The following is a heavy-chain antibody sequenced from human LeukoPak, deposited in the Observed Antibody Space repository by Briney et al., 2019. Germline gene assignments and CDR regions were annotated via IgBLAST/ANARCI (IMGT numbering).Heavy chain of an antibody. J-gene: IGHJ4*02. CDR3: ARDIAGLYSSSFPYYFDY. Sequence: ASVKVSCKASGGTFSSYAISWVRQAPGQGLEWMGRIIPILGIANYAQKFQGRVTITADKSTSTAYMELRSLRSEDTAVYYCARDIAGLYSSSFPYYFDYWGQGTLVTVSS. CDR2: IIPILGIA. CDR1: GGTFSSYA. D-gene: IGHD6-6*01. V-gene: IGHV1-69*04.